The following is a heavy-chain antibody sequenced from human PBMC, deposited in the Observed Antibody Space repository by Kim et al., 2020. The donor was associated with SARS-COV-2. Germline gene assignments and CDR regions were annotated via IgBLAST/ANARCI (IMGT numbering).Heavy chain of an antibody. CDR3: ARGLKGGYYYGMDV. Sequence: GGSLRLSCAASGFTFSSYAMHWVRQAPGKGLEWVAVISYDGSNKYYADSVKGRFTISRDNSKDTLYLQMNSLRAEDTAVYYCARGLKGGYYYGMDVWGQGTTVTVSS. V-gene: IGHV3-30*04. CDR2: ISYDGSNK. D-gene: IGHD3-16*01. J-gene: IGHJ6*02. CDR1: GFTFSSYA.